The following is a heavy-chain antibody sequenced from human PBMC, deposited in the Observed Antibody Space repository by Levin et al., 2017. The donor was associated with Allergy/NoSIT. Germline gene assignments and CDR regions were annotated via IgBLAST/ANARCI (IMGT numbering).Heavy chain of an antibody. Sequence: ASVKVSCKASGYTFTSYYMHWVRQAPGQGLEWMGIINPSGGSTSYAQKFQGRVTMTRDTSTSTVYMELSRLRSEDTAVYHCARAPGSYWPFDYWGQGTLVTVSS. D-gene: IGHD1-26*01. V-gene: IGHV1-46*01. CDR2: INPSGGST. CDR3: ARAPGSYWPFDY. J-gene: IGHJ4*02. CDR1: GYTFTSYY.